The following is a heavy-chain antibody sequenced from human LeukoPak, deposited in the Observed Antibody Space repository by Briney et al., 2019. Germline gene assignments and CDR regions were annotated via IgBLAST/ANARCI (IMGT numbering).Heavy chain of an antibody. J-gene: IGHJ4*02. CDR1: GFTFSTYS. CDR3: ARDPYDSSGYSRHYFDF. V-gene: IGHV3-48*01. Sequence: GGSLRLSCTASGFTFSTYSMNWVRQAPGKGLEWVSYISSRTTNIYYEDSVKGRFTISRDNAKNSLYLQMTSLRAEDTAVYYCARDPYDSSGYSRHYFDFWGQGTLVTVSS. CDR2: ISSRTTNI. D-gene: IGHD3-22*01.